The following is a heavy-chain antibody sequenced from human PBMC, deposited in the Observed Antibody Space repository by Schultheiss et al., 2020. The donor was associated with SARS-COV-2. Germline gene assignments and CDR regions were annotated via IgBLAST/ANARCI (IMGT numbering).Heavy chain of an antibody. CDR2: IYYSGST. CDR1: GGSISSSSYY. V-gene: IGHV4-39*02. Sequence: SETLSLTCTVSGGSISSSSYYWGWIRQPPGKGLEWIGSIYYSGSTYYNPSLKSRVTISVDTSKNQFSLKLSSVTAADTAVYYCARDYWTGTADYWGQGTLVTVSS. CDR3: ARDYWTGTADY. J-gene: IGHJ4*02. D-gene: IGHD3/OR15-3a*01.